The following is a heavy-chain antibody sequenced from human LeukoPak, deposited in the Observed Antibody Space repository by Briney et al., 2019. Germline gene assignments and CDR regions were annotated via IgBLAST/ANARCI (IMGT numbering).Heavy chain of an antibody. CDR3: ARRAITVAPYYFDY. J-gene: IGHJ4*02. V-gene: IGHV4-34*01. CDR2: LYYSGTT. Sequence: GSLRLSCAASGFTFSDYYMSWIRQPPGKGLEWIGLYYSGTTYYNPSLKSRVTMYADTSKSQFSLKLTSVTAADTAVYFCARRAITVAPYYFDYWGQGTLVTVSS. D-gene: IGHD3-10*01. CDR1: GFTFSDYY.